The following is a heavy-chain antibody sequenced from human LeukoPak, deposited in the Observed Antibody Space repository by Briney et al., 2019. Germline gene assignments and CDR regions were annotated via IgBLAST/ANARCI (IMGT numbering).Heavy chain of an antibody. CDR3: ARYRYCSGGNCYGPDY. V-gene: IGHV5-51*01. J-gene: IGHJ4*02. CDR2: IYPGDSDT. Sequence: PGESLKISCKGSGYSFTRYYIGWVRQMPGKGLEWMGIIYPGDSDTRYSPSFQGQVTISADKSISTAYLQSSSLKASDTAMYYCARYRYCSGGNCYGPDYWGQGTLVTVSS. D-gene: IGHD2-15*01. CDR1: GYSFTRYY.